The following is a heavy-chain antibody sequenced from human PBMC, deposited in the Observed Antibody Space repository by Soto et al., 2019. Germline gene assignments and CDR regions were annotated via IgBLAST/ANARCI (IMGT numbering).Heavy chain of an antibody. CDR2: ISAYNGDT. J-gene: IGHJ4*02. CDR1: GYTFITYG. V-gene: IGHV1-18*01. Sequence: ASVKVSCKASGYTFITYGVTWVRQAPGQGLEWMGWISAYNGDTNYAQNLQGRVTMTTDTSTTTAYMELRSLRSDDTAVYYCAREGGGTTSVKLQFWGQGTLVTVSS. CDR3: AREGGGTTSVKLQF. D-gene: IGHD1-7*01.